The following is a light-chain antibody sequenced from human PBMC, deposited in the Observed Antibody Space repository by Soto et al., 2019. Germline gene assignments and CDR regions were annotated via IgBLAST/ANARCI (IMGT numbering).Light chain of an antibody. CDR1: SGHRNYP. Sequence: QSVLTQSPSASASPGASVNLTCTLSSGHRNYPIAWHQQQPEKAPRYLMQVNSDGSHNKGDGIPDRFSGSGSGTERYLLISSLQSEDEADYYCQTWATGIRVFGGGTKLTVL. CDR3: QTWATGIRV. CDR2: VNSDGSH. V-gene: IGLV4-69*01. J-gene: IGLJ2*01.